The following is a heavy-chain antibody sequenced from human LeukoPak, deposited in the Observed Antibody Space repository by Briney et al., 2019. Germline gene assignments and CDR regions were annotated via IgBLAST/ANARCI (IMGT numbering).Heavy chain of an antibody. J-gene: IGHJ4*02. CDR1: GGSISSYY. CDR2: IYCSGST. Sequence: SETLSLTCTVSGGSISSYYWSWIRQPPGKGLEWIGYIYCSGSTNYNPSLKSRVTISVDTSKNQFSLKLSSVTAADTAVYYCARAQHYYGSGSYYSHFDYWGQGTLVTVSS. CDR3: ARAQHYYGSGSYYSHFDY. V-gene: IGHV4-59*01. D-gene: IGHD3-10*01.